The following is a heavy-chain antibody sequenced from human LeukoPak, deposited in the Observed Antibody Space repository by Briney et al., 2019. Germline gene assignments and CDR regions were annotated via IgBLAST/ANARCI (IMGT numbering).Heavy chain of an antibody. CDR3: ARGPWELLFVGYFDL. Sequence: PSETLSLTCTVSGGSISSSSYYWGWIRQPPGKGLEWIGSIYYSGSIYYNPSLKSRVTISVDTSKNQFSLKLSSVTAADTAVYYCARGPWELLFVGYFDLWGRGTLVTVSS. V-gene: IGHV4-39*07. J-gene: IGHJ2*01. D-gene: IGHD1-26*01. CDR2: IYYSGSI. CDR1: GGSISSSSYY.